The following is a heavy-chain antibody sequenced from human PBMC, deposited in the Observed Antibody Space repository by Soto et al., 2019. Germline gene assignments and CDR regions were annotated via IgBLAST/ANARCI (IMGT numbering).Heavy chain of an antibody. J-gene: IGHJ4*02. CDR3: ARSQFVYGSVSYHDFDY. V-gene: IGHV1-18*01. CDR2: ISAYNANT. D-gene: IGHD3-10*01. Sequence: QVQLVQSGAEVKKPGASVKVSCKASGYTFTSYGISWVRQAPGQGLEWMGWISAYNANTNYAQKRQGRVTMTTDTSTSTAYMELRSLRSDDTAVYYCARSQFVYGSVSYHDFDYWGQGTLVTVSS. CDR1: GYTFTSYG.